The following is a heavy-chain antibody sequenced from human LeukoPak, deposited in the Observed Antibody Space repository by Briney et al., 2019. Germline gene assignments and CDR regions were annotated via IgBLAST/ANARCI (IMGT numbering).Heavy chain of an antibody. D-gene: IGHD3-10*01. CDR1: GDSISSYY. J-gene: IGHJ4*02. CDR3: AREVPIVRGLRWDY. Sequence: PSETLSLTCTVSGDSISSYYWNWVRQSPGKGLEWIGYIYYSGSTNCDPSLKSRVTISIDTSKNQFSLKLRSVTAADTAVCYCAREVPIVRGLRWDYWGQGTLVTVSS. CDR2: IYYSGST. V-gene: IGHV4-59*01.